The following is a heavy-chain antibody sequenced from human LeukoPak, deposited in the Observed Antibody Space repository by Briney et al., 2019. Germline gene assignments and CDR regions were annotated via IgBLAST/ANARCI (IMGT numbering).Heavy chain of an antibody. CDR3: AKLTSGWFEDY. J-gene: IGHJ4*02. CDR2: IRGSDGST. CDR1: GFTFSSYA. D-gene: IGHD6-19*01. Sequence: GGSLRLSCAASGFTFSSYAMSWVRQAPGKGLEWVSAIRGSDGSTFYADSVKGRFTISRDISKNTLYLQMNSLRAEDTAVYYCAKLTSGWFEDYWGLGILVTVSS. V-gene: IGHV3-23*01.